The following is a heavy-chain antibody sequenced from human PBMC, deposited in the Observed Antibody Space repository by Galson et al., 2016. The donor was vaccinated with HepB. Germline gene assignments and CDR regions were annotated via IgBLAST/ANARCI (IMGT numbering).Heavy chain of an antibody. CDR3: ARGGHGGYSAYDRLDY. CDR1: GLTFSSSS. J-gene: IGHJ4*02. Sequence: SLRLSCAASGLTFSSSSMNWVRQAPGKGLEWVSSISSGSSFIKYADSVKGRFTISRDDAKNVLYLQMNSPRSEDTAVYYWARGGHGGYSAYDRLDYWGQGTPVTVSS. CDR2: ISSGSSFI. V-gene: IGHV3-21*01. D-gene: IGHD5-12*01.